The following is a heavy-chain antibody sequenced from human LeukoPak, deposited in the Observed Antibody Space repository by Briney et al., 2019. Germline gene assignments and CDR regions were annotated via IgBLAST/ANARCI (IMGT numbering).Heavy chain of an antibody. CDR3: ARQEYCSGGSCYTWFDP. J-gene: IGHJ5*02. CDR2: IYPADSDI. V-gene: IGHV5-51*01. Sequence: GESLKISCKGSGYSINNYWIGWVRQMPGKGLEWMGIIYPADSDIRYSPSFQGQVTISADKSISTVYLQWSSLKASDTALYYCARQEYCSGGSCYTWFDPWGQGTLVTVSS. CDR1: GYSINNYW. D-gene: IGHD2-15*01.